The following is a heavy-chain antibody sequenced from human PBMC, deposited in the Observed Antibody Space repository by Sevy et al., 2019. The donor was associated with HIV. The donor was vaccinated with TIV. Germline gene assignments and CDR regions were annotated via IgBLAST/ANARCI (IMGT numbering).Heavy chain of an antibody. CDR1: GFNFSTYA. Sequence: GGSLRLSCSVSGFNFSTYAMHWVRQAPGKGLEWVAVISSDVIRKYYGASVRGRFAISRDNSNNTLSLQMNSLRIEDTAVYYCARDVRGDAALPDYWGQGTLVTVSS. CDR3: ARDVRGDAALPDY. D-gene: IGHD3-16*01. V-gene: IGHV3-30*09. CDR2: ISSDVIRK. J-gene: IGHJ4*02.